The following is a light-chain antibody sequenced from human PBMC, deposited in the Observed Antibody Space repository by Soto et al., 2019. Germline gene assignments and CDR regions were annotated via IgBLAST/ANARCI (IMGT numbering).Light chain of an antibody. CDR1: QTIYSN. J-gene: IGKJ5*01. Sequence: IVMTQSPATLSVSPGERATLSCRAGQTIYSNVAWYQQRPGQAPRLLIYRASTRATGVPARFSGSGSGTEFTLTISSLQSEDFALYYCQQYKNWPPITFGQGTRLEIK. V-gene: IGKV3-15*01. CDR3: QQYKNWPPIT. CDR2: RAS.